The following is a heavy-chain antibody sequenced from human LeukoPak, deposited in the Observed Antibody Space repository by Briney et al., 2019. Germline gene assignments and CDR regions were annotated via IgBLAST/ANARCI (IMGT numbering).Heavy chain of an antibody. CDR1: GFTYEDYA. V-gene: IGHV3-9*03. CDR2: ISWNSGSI. J-gene: IGHJ4*02. CDR3: AKDLRYYDSSGFDY. D-gene: IGHD3-22*01. Sequence: PGRSLRLSCAASGFTYEDYAMHWVRQAPGKGLERVSGISWNSGSIGYAESVKGRFTISRDNAKNSLYLQMNSLRAEDMALYYCAKDLRYYDSSGFDYWGQGTLVTVSS.